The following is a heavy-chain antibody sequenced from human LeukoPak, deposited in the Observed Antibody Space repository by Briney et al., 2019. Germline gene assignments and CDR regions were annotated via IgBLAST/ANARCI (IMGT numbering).Heavy chain of an antibody. Sequence: GRSLRLSCAASGFTLSSYSMNWVRQAPGKGLEWVSYISSSSSTIYYADSVKGRFTISRDNAKNSLYLQMNSLRAEDTAVYYCARVEWELLPDYWGQGTLVTVSS. CDR1: GFTLSSYS. V-gene: IGHV3-48*01. CDR3: ARVEWELLPDY. CDR2: ISSSSSTI. J-gene: IGHJ4*02. D-gene: IGHD1-26*01.